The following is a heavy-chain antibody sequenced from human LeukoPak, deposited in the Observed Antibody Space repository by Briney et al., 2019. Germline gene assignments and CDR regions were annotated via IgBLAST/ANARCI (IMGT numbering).Heavy chain of an antibody. Sequence: ASVKVSCKASGYTFTNYYMHWVRQTPGQGLEWMGIINPSDGSTNYAQKFRGRVTMTRDTSTSTVYMELSSLRSEDSAIYYCARAVAGTEGGGYWGQGTLVTVSS. J-gene: IGHJ4*02. CDR1: GYTFTNYY. D-gene: IGHD6-19*01. CDR3: ARAVAGTEGGGY. CDR2: INPSDGST. V-gene: IGHV1-46*01.